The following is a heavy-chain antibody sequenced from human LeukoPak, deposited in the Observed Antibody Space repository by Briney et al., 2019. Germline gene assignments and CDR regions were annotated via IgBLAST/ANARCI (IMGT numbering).Heavy chain of an antibody. V-gene: IGHV3-7*01. CDR2: IKNDGSVT. CDR1: GFSISSSW. CDR3: ARDPSGTYYPRVSGALDI. Sequence: GGSLRLSCAVSGFSISSSWMSWVRQAPGKGLEWVANIKNDGSVTYYVDSVKGRFTVSRDNAKNSLYLQMDSLRAEDTAVYYCARDPSGTYYPRVSGALDIWGQGTMVTVSS. J-gene: IGHJ3*02. D-gene: IGHD1-26*01.